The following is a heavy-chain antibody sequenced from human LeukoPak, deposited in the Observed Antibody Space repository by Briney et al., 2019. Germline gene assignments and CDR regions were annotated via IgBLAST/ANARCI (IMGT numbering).Heavy chain of an antibody. D-gene: IGHD3-10*01. V-gene: IGHV3-23*01. CDR1: GFTFDDYA. CDR2: ISGSGSSS. Sequence: GGSLRLSCAASGFTFDDYAIHWVRQAPGKGLEWVSTISGSGSSSYYSDSVQGRFTISRDNSKNTFFLQMKSLRAEDTAVYYCAPGEWYFDYWGQGTLVTVSS. J-gene: IGHJ4*02. CDR3: APGEWYFDY.